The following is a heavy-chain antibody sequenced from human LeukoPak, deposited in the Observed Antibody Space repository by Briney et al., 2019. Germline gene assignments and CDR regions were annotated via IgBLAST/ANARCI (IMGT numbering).Heavy chain of an antibody. CDR3: ARDQNGYFDY. Sequence: GGSLRLSCAASGFTFRTYGMHWVRQAPGEGLEWVAVIWYDGSNKYYADSVKGRFTVSRDNSKNTLYLQMNSLRAEDTAVYYCARDQNGYFDYWGQGTLVTVSS. CDR1: GFTFRTYG. V-gene: IGHV3-33*01. CDR2: IWYDGSNK. J-gene: IGHJ4*02.